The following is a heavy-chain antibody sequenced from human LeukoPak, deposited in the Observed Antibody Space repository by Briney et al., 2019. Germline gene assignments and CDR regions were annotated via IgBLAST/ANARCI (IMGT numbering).Heavy chain of an antibody. CDR1: GGSISSSSYY. J-gene: IGHJ4*02. V-gene: IGHV4-39*07. CDR3: AKDPGAPGSSRWTWLFDY. Sequence: SETLSLTCTVSGGSISSSSYYWGWIRQPPGKGLEWIGSIYYSGSTYYNPSLKSRVTISVDTSKNQFSLKLSSVAAEDTAVYYCAKDPGAPGSSRWTWLFDYWGQGTLVTVSS. D-gene: IGHD6-13*01. CDR2: IYYSGST.